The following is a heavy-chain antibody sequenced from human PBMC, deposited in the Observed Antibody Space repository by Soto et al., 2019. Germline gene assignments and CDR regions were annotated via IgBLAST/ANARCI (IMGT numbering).Heavy chain of an antibody. V-gene: IGHV4-4*02. CDR2: IYHSGST. CDR1: GVYISSSNW. J-gene: IGHJ6*02. D-gene: IGHD6-13*01. Sequence: SETLSLTCAVSGVYISSSNWWSWVHQPPGKGLEWIGEIYHSGSTNYNPSLKSRVTISVDKSKNQFSLKLSSVTAADTAVYYCARGRIAAAGRTYYYYGMDVWGQGTTVTVS. CDR3: ARGRIAAAGRTYYYYGMDV.